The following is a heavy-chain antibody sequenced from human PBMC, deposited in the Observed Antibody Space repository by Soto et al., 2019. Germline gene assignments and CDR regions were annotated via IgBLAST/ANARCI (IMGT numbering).Heavy chain of an antibody. CDR3: APHCSGPTACYLFDY. D-gene: IGHD2-15*01. J-gene: IGHJ4*02. Sequence: EVELLESGGGLVQPGGSPRLSCAVSGFTFSRYGITWVRQAPGKGLEWVSSIFAGGSTHYADSVKGRFTISRDISETTVFLQMNSLRTEDTAVYYCAPHCSGPTACYLFDYWGQGTLVTVSS. CDR1: GFTFSRYG. V-gene: IGHV3-23*01. CDR2: IFAGGST.